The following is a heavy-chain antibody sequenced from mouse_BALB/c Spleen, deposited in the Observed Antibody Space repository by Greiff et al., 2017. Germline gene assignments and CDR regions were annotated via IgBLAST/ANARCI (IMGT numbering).Heavy chain of an antibody. J-gene: IGHJ4*01. D-gene: IGHD1-1*01. CDR2: IYPGNSDT. CDR1: GYTFTSYW. V-gene: IGHV1-5*01. CDR3: ARGGSMYYYAMDY. Sequence: VQLQQSGTVLARPGASVKMSCKASGYTFTSYWMHWVKQRPGQGLEWIGAIYPGNSDTSYNQKFKGKAKLTAVTSTSTAYMELSSLTSEDSAVYYCARGGSMYYYAMDYWGQGTSVTVSA.